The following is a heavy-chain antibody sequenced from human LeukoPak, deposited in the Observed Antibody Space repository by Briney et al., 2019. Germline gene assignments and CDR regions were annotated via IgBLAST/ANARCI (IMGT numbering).Heavy chain of an antibody. D-gene: IGHD2-15*01. J-gene: IGHJ6*03. Sequence: PGGSLRLSCAASGFPFSDYSMNWVRQAPGKGLEWVSSITSSGNYIYYADSMKGRFTISRDNAKNSLYLQMNSLRAEDTAVYYCASRYCSGGSCYYMAVWGKGTTVTVSS. V-gene: IGHV3-21*04. CDR3: ASRYCSGGSCYYMAV. CDR2: ITSSGNYI. CDR1: GFPFSDYS.